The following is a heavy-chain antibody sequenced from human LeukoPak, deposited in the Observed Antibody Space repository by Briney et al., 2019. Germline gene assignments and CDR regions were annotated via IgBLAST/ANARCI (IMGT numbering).Heavy chain of an antibody. CDR3: AVHRWGRSYYYMDV. CDR1: GYSISSGYY. Sequence: SETLSLTCTVSGYSISSGYYWGWIRQPPGKGLEWIGSIYHSGSTYYNPSLKSRVTISVDTSKNQFSLKLSSVTAADTAVYYCAVHRWGRSYYYMDVWGKGTTVTISS. D-gene: IGHD3-16*01. J-gene: IGHJ6*03. CDR2: IYHSGST. V-gene: IGHV4-38-2*02.